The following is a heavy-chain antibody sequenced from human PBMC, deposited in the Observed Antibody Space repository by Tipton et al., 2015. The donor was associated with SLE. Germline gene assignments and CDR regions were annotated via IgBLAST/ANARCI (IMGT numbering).Heavy chain of an antibody. Sequence: TLSLTCTVSGDSISPYYWNWIRQSPGKGLEWLGNIYYTGTTNYNPSLKSRVTISVDTSKNQLSLKLTSVTAADTAVYYCARGAKERITLVRVRPYYFDYWGQGSLVTVSS. V-gene: IGHV4-59*12. J-gene: IGHJ4*01. CDR1: GDSISPYY. CDR3: ARGAKERITLVRVRPYYFDY. CDR2: IYYTGTT. D-gene: IGHD3-10*01.